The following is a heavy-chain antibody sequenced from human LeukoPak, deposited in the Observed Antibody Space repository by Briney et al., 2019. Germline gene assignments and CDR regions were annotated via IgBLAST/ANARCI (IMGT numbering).Heavy chain of an antibody. Sequence: SETLSLTCAVSGYSISSGYYWGSIRQPPGKGLEPIESMYHSESTYYNPSLTSRLTISIDTSQNQISMKMSSVTATGTAVYYCARHELGDYDILTGYYRGGSFDYWGQGTLVTVSS. CDR2: MYHSEST. V-gene: IGHV4-38-2*01. CDR1: GYSISSGYY. J-gene: IGHJ4*02. CDR3: ARHELGDYDILTGYYRGGSFDY. D-gene: IGHD3-9*01.